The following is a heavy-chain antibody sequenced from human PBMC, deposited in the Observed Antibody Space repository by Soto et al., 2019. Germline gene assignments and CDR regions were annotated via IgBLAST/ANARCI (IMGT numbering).Heavy chain of an antibody. J-gene: IGHJ3*02. CDR3: ARGNDWKSSTFDI. Sequence: QVQLQESGPGLVKPLETVSLTCTVSGGSLIVDYWNGIRQPPGKGLEWIGYVYSSGSTNYNPSLKSRVTISVDRSKNQFSLKLSSVTAADTAVYYCARGNDWKSSTFDIWGHGTMVSVSS. D-gene: IGHD2-21*01. CDR1: GGSLIVDY. V-gene: IGHV4-59*01. CDR2: VYSSGST.